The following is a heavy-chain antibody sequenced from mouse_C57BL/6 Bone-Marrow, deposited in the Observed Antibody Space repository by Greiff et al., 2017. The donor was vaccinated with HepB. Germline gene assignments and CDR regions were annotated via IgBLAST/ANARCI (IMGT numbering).Heavy chain of an antibody. Sequence: VQLQQPGAELVKPGASVKMSCKASGYTFTSYWITWVKQRPGQGLEWIGDIYPGSGSTNYNEKFKSKATLTVDTSSSTAYMQLSSLTSEDSAVYYCARCGFYYGSSPFAYWGQGTLVTVSA. CDR3: ARCGFYYGSSPFAY. CDR2: IYPGSGST. J-gene: IGHJ3*01. CDR1: GYTFTSYW. D-gene: IGHD1-1*01. V-gene: IGHV1-55*01.